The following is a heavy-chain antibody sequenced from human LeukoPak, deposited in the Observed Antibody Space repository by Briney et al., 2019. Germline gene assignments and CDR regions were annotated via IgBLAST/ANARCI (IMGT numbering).Heavy chain of an antibody. CDR1: GGSISSSSYY. D-gene: IGHD3-22*01. J-gene: IGHJ6*03. CDR2: IYYSGNT. Sequence: SETLSLTCTVSGGSISSSSYYWGWIRQPPGKGLEWIGNIYYSGNTYYNPSLKSRVTISVDTSKNQFSLKLSSVTAADTAVYYCARSSEGRYYYDSSGFSYYYYYMDVWGKGTTVTISS. CDR3: ARSSEGRYYYDSSGFSYYYYYMDV. V-gene: IGHV4-39*07.